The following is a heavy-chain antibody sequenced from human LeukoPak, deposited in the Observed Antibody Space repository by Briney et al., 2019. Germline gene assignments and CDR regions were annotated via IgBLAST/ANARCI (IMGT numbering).Heavy chain of an antibody. CDR2: INPNSGDT. V-gene: IGHV1-2*02. CDR1: GYTFAGYY. D-gene: IGHD6-13*01. CDR3: ARAVAAIVNWFDP. Sequence: ASVKVSCKASGYTFAGYYMHWVRQAPGQGLEWMGWINPNSGDTNNAQKFQGRVTMTSDTSISTAYMELSSLTSDDTAVCYCARAVAAIVNWFDPWGQGTLVTASS. J-gene: IGHJ5*02.